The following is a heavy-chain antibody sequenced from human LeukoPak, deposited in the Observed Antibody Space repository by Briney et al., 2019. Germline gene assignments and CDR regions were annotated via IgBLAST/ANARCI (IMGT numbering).Heavy chain of an antibody. V-gene: IGHV1-2*02. CDR2: INPDSGST. D-gene: IGHD4-11*01. Sequence: ASVKVSCKASGYTFTGYYIHWVRQAPGQGLEWMGLINPDSGSTSFAQKFQGRVTMTRDTSTSTPYMELSRLRSEDTAVYYCARGTTRWNYFESWGPGNLVSASS. J-gene: IGHJ4*02. CDR3: ARGTTRWNYFES. CDR1: GYTFTGYY.